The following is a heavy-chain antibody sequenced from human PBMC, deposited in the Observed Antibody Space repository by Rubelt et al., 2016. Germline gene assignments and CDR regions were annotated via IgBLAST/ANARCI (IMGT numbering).Heavy chain of an antibody. V-gene: IGHV3-48*03. CDR1: GFTFSSYE. Sequence: EVQLVESGGGLVQPGGSLRRSCAASGFTFSSYEMNWGRQAPGKGREWFSYIGDNGGTIYYADSVKGRFTISRDNAKNSLYLQMNSLRAEDTAVYYCAKGYGRDVWAKGPRSPSP. J-gene: IGHJ6*02. CDR3: AKGYGRDV. CDR2: IGDNGGTI.